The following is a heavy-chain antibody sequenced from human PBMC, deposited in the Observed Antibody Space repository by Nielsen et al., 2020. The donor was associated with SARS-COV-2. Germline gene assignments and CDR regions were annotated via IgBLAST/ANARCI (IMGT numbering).Heavy chain of an antibody. CDR1: GGSISSGGYY. CDR2: IYYSGST. D-gene: IGHD4-23*01. V-gene: IGHV4-31*03. J-gene: IGHJ4*02. CDR3: AREAVGGNSDY. Sequence: SETLSLTCTVSGGSISSGGYYWSWIRQHPGKGLEWIGYIYYSGSTYYNPSLKSRVTISVDTSKNQFSLKLSSVTAADTAVYYCAREAVGGNSDYWGQGTLVTVSS.